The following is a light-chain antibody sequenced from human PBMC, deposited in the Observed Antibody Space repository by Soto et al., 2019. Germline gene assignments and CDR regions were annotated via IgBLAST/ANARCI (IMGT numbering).Light chain of an antibody. CDR1: QSVSSSY. J-gene: IGKJ5*01. Sequence: EIVLTQSPGTLSLSPGERATLSCRASQSVSSSYLAWYQRKPGQAPRLLIYGASSRTSGIPDRFRGSGSGTDFTLTISRLEPEDFAVYYCQQYNNWPPITFGQGTRLEIK. V-gene: IGKV3-20*01. CDR2: GAS. CDR3: QQYNNWPPIT.